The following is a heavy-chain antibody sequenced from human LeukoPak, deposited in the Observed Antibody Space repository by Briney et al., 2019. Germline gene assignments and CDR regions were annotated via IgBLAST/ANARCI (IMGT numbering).Heavy chain of an antibody. CDR3: ARDLDSSRWYGFDY. D-gene: IGHD6-13*01. CDR1: GFTFSSYS. J-gene: IGHJ4*02. Sequence: PGGSLRLSCAASGFTFSSYSMNWVRQAPGKRLEWVSSISSSSSYIYYADSVKGRFTISRDNAKNSLYLQMNSLRTEDTAVFHCARDLDSSRWYGFDYWGQGSLVTVSS. CDR2: ISSSSSYI. V-gene: IGHV3-21*01.